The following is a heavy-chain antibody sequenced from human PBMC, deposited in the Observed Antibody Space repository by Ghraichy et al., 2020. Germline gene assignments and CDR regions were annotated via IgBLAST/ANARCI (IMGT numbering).Heavy chain of an antibody. Sequence: LSLTCATSGFTFSSYGMHWVRQAPGKGLEWLTFIRPDGSSKFYSDSVRGRFTVSRDNSKNTLYLQMDSLRAEDTADYYCAKVIRQRVTGAFVAFEIWGQGTRVTVSS. CDR2: IRPDGSSK. D-gene: IGHD1-26*01. V-gene: IGHV3-30*02. CDR1: GFTFSSYG. CDR3: AKVIRQRVTGAFVAFEI. J-gene: IGHJ3*02.